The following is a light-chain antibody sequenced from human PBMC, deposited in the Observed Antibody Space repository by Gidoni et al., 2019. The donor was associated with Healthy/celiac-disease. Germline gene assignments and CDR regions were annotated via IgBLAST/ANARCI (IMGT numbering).Light chain of an antibody. J-gene: IGKJ3*01. V-gene: IGKV1-39*01. CDR1: QSISSY. CDR3: QQSYSTLLIT. Sequence: DIQMTQSPSSLSASVGDRVTITCRASQSISSYLNWYQQKPGKAPKLLIYAASSLQSGVPSRFSGSGSGTDFTRTISSLQPEDFATYYGQQSYSTLLITFGPGTKVDIK. CDR2: AAS.